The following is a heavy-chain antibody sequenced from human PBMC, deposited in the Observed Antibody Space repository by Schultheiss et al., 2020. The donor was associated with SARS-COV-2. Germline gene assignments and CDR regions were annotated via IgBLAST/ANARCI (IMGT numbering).Heavy chain of an antibody. CDR1: GGSISSYY. D-gene: IGHD6-13*01. V-gene: IGHV4-4*07. CDR3: ARDFGIAAAGTDYYYGMDV. Sequence: SETLSLTCTVSGGSISSYYWSWIRQPAGKGLEWIGRIYTSGSTNYNPSLKSRVTISVDTSKNQFSLKLSSVTAADTAVYYCARDFGIAAAGTDYYYGMDVWGQGTTVTVSS. J-gene: IGHJ6*02. CDR2: IYTSGST.